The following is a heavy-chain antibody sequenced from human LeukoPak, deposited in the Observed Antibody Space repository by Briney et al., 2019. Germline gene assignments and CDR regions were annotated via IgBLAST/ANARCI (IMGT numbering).Heavy chain of an antibody. J-gene: IGHJ6*02. V-gene: IGHV3-33*01. CDR3: ARTIAQYSNSWLYFYYGLDV. CDR2: IFYDGSNQ. Sequence: GGSLRLSCAASGFTFSRYGMHWVRQAPGRGLEWVALIFYDGSNQYYGDAVKGRFTISRDNSKNTLYLQMNSLRAEDTAVYYCARTIAQYSNSWLYFYYGLDVWGQGTTVTVSS. CDR1: GFTFSRYG. D-gene: IGHD6-13*01.